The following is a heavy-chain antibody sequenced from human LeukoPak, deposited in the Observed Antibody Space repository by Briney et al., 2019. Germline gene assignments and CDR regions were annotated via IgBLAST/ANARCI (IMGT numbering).Heavy chain of an antibody. CDR2: INPNSGDT. V-gene: IGHV1-2*02. Sequence: ASVKVSCKASGYTFTGYYMHWVRQAPGQGLEWMGWINPNSGDTNYAQKFQGRVTMTRDTSITTAYMELSRLTSDDTAVYYCAKDEGGSSGYSLDYWGQGTLVTVSS. CDR3: AKDEGGSSGYSLDY. D-gene: IGHD3-22*01. CDR1: GYTFTGYY. J-gene: IGHJ4*02.